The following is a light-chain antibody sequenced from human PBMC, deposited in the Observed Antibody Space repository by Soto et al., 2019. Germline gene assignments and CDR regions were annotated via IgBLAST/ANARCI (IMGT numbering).Light chain of an antibody. Sequence: QSALTQPDSVSASPGQSVTLSCTGSSADIGTYNYVSWYVQRPGRAPNLLIYEVSHRSSGVSDRFAGSKSVNPASLTIFGLQLEDEGVYYCSFSAPAIVFGGGTKLTVL. CDR2: EVS. CDR3: SFSAPAIV. CDR1: SADIGTYNY. J-gene: IGLJ2*01. V-gene: IGLV2-14*01.